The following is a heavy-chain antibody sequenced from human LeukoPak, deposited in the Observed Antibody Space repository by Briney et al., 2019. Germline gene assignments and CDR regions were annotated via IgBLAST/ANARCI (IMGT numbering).Heavy chain of an antibody. CDR2: ISNTGST. D-gene: IGHD2-15*01. V-gene: IGHV4-59*01. CDR3: ARCRGGPYYYFDY. CDR1: GDSISSYY. J-gene: IGHJ4*02. Sequence: SETLSLTCTVSGDSISSYYWGWMRQPPGRGLEWIGYISNTGSTNYNPSLKSRVTISVDTSKNQFSLKLSSVTAADTAVYYCARCRGGPYYYFDYWGQGTLVTVSS.